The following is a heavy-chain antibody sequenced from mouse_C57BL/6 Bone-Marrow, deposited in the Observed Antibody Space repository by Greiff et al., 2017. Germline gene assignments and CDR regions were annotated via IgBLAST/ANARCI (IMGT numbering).Heavy chain of an antibody. Sequence: EVQLQESGGGLVKPGGSLKLSCAASGFTFSDYGMHWVRQAPEKGLEWVAYISSGSSTIYYADTVKGRFTIARDNAENTLFLQMTSLRSEDTAMYYCAICYYGSSHEYFDVWGTGTTVTVSS. CDR2: ISSGSSTI. CDR1: GFTFSDYG. CDR3: AICYYGSSHEYFDV. V-gene: IGHV5-17*01. D-gene: IGHD1-1*01. J-gene: IGHJ1*03.